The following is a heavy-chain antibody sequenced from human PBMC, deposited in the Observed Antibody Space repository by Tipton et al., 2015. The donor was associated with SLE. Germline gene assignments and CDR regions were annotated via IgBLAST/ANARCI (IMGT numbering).Heavy chain of an antibody. V-gene: IGHV4-38-2*01. J-gene: IGHJ4*02. Sequence: LRLSCAASGFTFSDYYMSWIRQAPGKGLEWIGSVYDSGITYYSPSLKSRVTISVDTSNNQFSLELSSVTAADTAVYYCALSMTAASGPFDYWGQGILVTVS. D-gene: IGHD6-13*01. CDR2: VYDSGIT. CDR1: GFTFSDYY. CDR3: ALSMTAASGPFDY.